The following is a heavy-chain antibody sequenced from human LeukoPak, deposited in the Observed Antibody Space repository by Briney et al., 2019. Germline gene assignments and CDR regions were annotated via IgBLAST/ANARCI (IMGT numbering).Heavy chain of an antibody. J-gene: IGHJ4*02. D-gene: IGHD5-18*01. Sequence: ASVKVSCKASGYTFTGYYMHWVRQAPGQGLEWMGWINPNSGGTNYAQEFQGRVTMTRDTSISTAYMELSRLRSDDTAVYYCARGRGYQNDYWGQRTLVTVSS. CDR2: INPNSGGT. CDR1: GYTFTGYY. V-gene: IGHV1-2*02. CDR3: ARGRGYQNDY.